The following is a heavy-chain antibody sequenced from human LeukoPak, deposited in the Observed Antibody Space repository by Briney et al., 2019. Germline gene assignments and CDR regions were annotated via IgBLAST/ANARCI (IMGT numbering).Heavy chain of an antibody. CDR1: GGSISSYY. J-gene: IGHJ6*03. D-gene: IGHD6-13*01. CDR3: AKEGYSRGYYSYYYMDV. V-gene: IGHV4-59*01. CDR2: IYYSGST. Sequence: SETLSLTCTVSGGSISSYYWSWIRQPPGKGLEWIGYIYYSGSTNYNPSLKSRVTISVDTSKNQFSLKLSSVTAADTAVYYCAKEGYSRGYYSYYYMDVWGKGTTVTVSS.